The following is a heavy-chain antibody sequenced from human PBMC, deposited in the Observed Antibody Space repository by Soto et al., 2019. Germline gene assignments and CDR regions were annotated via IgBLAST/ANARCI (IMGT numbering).Heavy chain of an antibody. CDR2: IIPTFGTP. CDR3: ASERSPQYFDF. V-gene: IGHV1-69*06. CDR1: GGTFSSHG. D-gene: IGHD1-26*01. J-gene: IGHJ4*02. Sequence: QVQLVQSGTVVQRRGSSVKVSCQASGGTFSSHGMAWVRQAPGQGLEWMGGIIPTFGTPTYAPKFQGRVTIPADKSTTTAYMELSSLISEDTGVYYCASERSPQYFDFWGRGTLMTVS.